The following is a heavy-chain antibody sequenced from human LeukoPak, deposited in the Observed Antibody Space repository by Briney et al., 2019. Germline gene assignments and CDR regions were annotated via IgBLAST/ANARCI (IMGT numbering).Heavy chain of an antibody. J-gene: IGHJ2*01. CDR3: AGGPEEWLTLTWHFDL. Sequence: PGGSLRLSCAASGFTFSDYYMSWIRQAPGKGLEWVAYISSGSMTITYADSVKGRFTISRDNAKNSLYLQMNSLRAEDTAVYYCAGGPEEWLTLTWHFDLWGRGTLVTVSS. CDR1: GFTFSDYY. V-gene: IGHV3-11*01. CDR2: ISSGSMTI. D-gene: IGHD3-3*01.